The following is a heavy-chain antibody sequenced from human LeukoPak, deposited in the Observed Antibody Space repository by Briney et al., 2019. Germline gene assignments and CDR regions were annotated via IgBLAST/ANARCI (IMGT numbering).Heavy chain of an antibody. CDR2: IYYSGST. V-gene: IGHV4-59*08. J-gene: IGHJ4*02. CDR3: ARQRMYSSGWYLDY. D-gene: IGHD6-19*01. CDR1: GDSISSYY. Sequence: SETLSLTCTASGDSISSYYWSWIRQPPGKGLEWIGYIYYSGSTNYNPSLKSRVTISLDTSKKQFSLKLSSVTAADTAVYYCARQRMYSSGWYLDYWGQGTLVIVST.